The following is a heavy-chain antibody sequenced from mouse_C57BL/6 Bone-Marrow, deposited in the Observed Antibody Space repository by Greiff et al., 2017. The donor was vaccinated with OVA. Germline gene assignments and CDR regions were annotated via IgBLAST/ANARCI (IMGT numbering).Heavy chain of an antibody. D-gene: IGHD4-1*01. CDR1: GYAFTNYL. CDR2: INPGSGGT. V-gene: IGHV1-54*01. Sequence: QVQLQQSGAELVRPGTSVKVSCKASGYAFTNYLIEWVKQRPGQGLEWIGVINPGSGGTNYNEKFKGKATLTADKSSSTAYMQLSSLTSEDSAVYFCTINWDPYYFDYWGQGTTLTVSS. CDR3: TINWDPYYFDY. J-gene: IGHJ2*01.